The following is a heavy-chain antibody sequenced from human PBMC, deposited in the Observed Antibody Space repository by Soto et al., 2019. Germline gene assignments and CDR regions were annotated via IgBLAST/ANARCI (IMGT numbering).Heavy chain of an antibody. CDR2: ISYSGST. D-gene: IGHD6-13*01. Sequence: PSETLSLTCSFSGGSISSGDYYWTWIRQPPGKGLEWIGYISYSGSTFYNPSLKRRVTISVDRSKNQFSLKLSSVTAADTAVYYCARGKAAAPAMDVWGQGTTVIVS. CDR3: ARGKAAAPAMDV. CDR1: GGSISSGDYY. J-gene: IGHJ6*01. V-gene: IGHV4-30-4*01.